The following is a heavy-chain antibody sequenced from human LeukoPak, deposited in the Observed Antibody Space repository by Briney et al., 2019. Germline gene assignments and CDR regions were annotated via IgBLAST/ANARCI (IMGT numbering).Heavy chain of an antibody. Sequence: GWSLRLSCAASGFTFSSYAMSWVRQAPGKGLEWVSAISGSGGSTYYADSVKGRFTISRDNSKNTLYLQMNSLRAEDTAVYYCAKRGHDILTGYYYFDYWGQGTLVTVSS. J-gene: IGHJ4*02. D-gene: IGHD3-9*01. CDR1: GFTFSSYA. CDR3: AKRGHDILTGYYYFDY. V-gene: IGHV3-23*01. CDR2: ISGSGGST.